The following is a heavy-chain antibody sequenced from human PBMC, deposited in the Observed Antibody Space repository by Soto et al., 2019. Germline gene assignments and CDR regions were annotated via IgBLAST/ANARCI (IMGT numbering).Heavy chain of an antibody. V-gene: IGHV3-11*01. D-gene: IGHD3-22*01. Sequence: PGGSLRLSCAASGFTFSDYYMSWIRQAPGKGLEWVSYISSSGSTIYYADSVKGRFTISRDNAKNSLYLQMNSLRAEDTAVYYCASGAYDYYDSSGYSPFDPWGQGTLVTVSS. CDR1: GFTFSDYY. CDR3: ASGAYDYYDSSGYSPFDP. J-gene: IGHJ5*02. CDR2: ISSSGSTI.